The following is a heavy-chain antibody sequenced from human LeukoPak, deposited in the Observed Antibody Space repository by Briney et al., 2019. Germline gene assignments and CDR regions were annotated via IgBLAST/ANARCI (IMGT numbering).Heavy chain of an antibody. CDR2: ISSSSSYI. J-gene: IGHJ4*02. CDR3: ARALSRDSSGYSYYFDY. Sequence: PGGSLRLSCAASGFTFSSYSMNWVRQAPGKGLEWVSFISSSSSYIYYADSVKGRFTISRDNAKNSLYLQMNSLRAEDTAVYYCARALSRDSSGYSYYFDYWGQGTLVTVSS. D-gene: IGHD3-22*01. CDR1: GFTFSSYS. V-gene: IGHV3-21*01.